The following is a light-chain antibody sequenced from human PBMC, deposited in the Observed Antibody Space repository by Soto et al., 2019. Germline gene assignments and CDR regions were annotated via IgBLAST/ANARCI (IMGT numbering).Light chain of an antibody. J-gene: IGLJ2*01. CDR2: RDN. V-gene: IGLV3-9*01. Sequence: SYELTQPLSVSVALGQTASITCGGNNIGLKNVHWYQQKPGQAPVLVIYRDNNRPSGIPERFSGSNSGNTATLTISRAQAGDEADYYCQVWDSSTGTVVFGGGTQLTVL. CDR1: NIGLKN. CDR3: QVWDSSTGTVV.